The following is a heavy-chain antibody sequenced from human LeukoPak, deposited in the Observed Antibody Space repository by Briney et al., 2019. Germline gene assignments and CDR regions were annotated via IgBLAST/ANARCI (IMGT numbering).Heavy chain of an antibody. CDR3: ARDPSPFYGDYGY. D-gene: IGHD4-17*01. CDR1: GVTVGSSY. CDR2: MYSGGAT. J-gene: IGHJ4*02. Sequence: GGSLRLSCAASGVTVGSSYMSWVRQAPGQGLEWVSIMYSGGATGYADSVKGRFTISRDNSKNTLYLQMNSLRAEDTAVYYCARDPSPFYGDYGYWGQGTLVIVSS. V-gene: IGHV3-66*01.